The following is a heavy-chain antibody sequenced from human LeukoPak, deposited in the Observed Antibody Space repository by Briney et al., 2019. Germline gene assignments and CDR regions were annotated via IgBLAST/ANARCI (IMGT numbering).Heavy chain of an antibody. CDR3: ARHLNNCGDDCYIFDY. CDR1: GGSIFSYY. V-gene: IGHV4-59*08. J-gene: IGHJ4*02. D-gene: IGHD2-21*01. Sequence: SETLSLTCTVSGGSIFSYYWSWIRQPPRKGLEWMGYIYYSGSTNYNPSLKSRVTISVDTSKNQFSLRVSSVTAADTAVYYCARHLNNCGDDCYIFDYWGQGTLVTVSS. CDR2: IYYSGST.